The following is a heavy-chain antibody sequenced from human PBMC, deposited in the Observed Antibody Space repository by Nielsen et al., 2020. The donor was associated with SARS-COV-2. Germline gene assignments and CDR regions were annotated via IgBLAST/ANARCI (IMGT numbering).Heavy chain of an antibody. D-gene: IGHD5-18*01. J-gene: IGHJ6*02. Sequence: GGSLRLSCAASGFSFSSYDLHWVRQAAGRGLEWVSGVGTAGDTYYADSVRGRFTISRENADNSLYLQMTSLRVGDTAVYYCARLPHGYSYGRYYYHGLDVWGQGTTVTVS. V-gene: IGHV3-13*04. CDR2: VGTAGDT. CDR1: GFSFSSYD. CDR3: ARLPHGYSYGRYYYHGLDV.